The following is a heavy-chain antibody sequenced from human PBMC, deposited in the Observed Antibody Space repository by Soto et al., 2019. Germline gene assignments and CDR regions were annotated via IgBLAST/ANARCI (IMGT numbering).Heavy chain of an antibody. Sequence: QVQLEESGGGVVQPGRSLRLSCEASGFTFNTYSMHWVRQPPGKGLEWLAAIWYDGTQKYYADSVKGRFIISRDIARNTLFLQMNSLRADDTAVYYCARDLGGPDYWGRGTSVTVSS. CDR2: IWYDGTQK. CDR3: ARDLGGPDY. J-gene: IGHJ4*02. CDR1: GFTFNTYS. D-gene: IGHD3-16*01. V-gene: IGHV3-33*01.